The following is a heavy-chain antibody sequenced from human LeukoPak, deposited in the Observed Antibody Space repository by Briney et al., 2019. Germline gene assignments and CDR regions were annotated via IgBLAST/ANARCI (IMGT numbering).Heavy chain of an antibody. CDR2: INHSGST. Sequence: PSETLSLTCAVYGGSFSGYYWSWIRQPPGKGLEWIGEINHSGSTNYNPSLKSRVTISVDTSKNQFSLKLSSVTAADTAVYYCARVPSYGSGLDPWGQGTLVTVSS. J-gene: IGHJ5*02. V-gene: IGHV4-34*01. CDR3: ARVPSYGSGLDP. CDR1: GGSFSGYY. D-gene: IGHD3-10*01.